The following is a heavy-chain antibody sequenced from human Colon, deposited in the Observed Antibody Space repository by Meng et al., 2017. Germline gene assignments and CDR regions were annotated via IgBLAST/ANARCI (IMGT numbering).Heavy chain of an antibody. J-gene: IGHJ5*02. CDR1: CPPVRGPDHQ. CDR2: ARIDYANT. V-gene: IGHV4-61*08. CDR3: ARARPRWFDP. Sequence: GSGPGLWRPSGPPSLSCAVPCPPVRGPDHQWGWVRQPPGKGLEWIGYARIDYANTNYNPSLKSRVNVSLDTSKNQFSLNVRSVTAADTAVYYCARARPRWFDPWGQGTLVTVSS.